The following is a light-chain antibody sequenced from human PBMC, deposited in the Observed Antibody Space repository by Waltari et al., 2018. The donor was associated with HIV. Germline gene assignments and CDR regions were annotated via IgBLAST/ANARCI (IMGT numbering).Light chain of an antibody. Sequence: SSELTQDPAVSVALGQTVRITCQGDSLITYSTSWYQQKPRQAPLLVIYGKNKRPSGIPDRFSASSSGNTASLTITGAQAEDEGDYYCNSRDSSGYHYVFGTGTKVTVL. CDR1: SLITYS. CDR2: GKN. CDR3: NSRDSSGYHYV. J-gene: IGLJ1*01. V-gene: IGLV3-19*01.